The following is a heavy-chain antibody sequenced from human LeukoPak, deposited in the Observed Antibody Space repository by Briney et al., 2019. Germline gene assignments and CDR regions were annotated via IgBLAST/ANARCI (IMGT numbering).Heavy chain of an antibody. D-gene: IGHD6-13*01. CDR1: GGSISSYY. V-gene: IGHV4-59*01. CDR2: ISHSGGT. J-gene: IGHJ3*02. CDR3: AGYSLDAFDI. Sequence: SETLSLTCTVSGGSISSYYWSWIRQPPGKGLEWIGYISHSGGTNYNPSLKSRVTISVDTSKNQFSLKLSSVTAADTAVYYCAGYSLDAFDIWGQGTMVTVSS.